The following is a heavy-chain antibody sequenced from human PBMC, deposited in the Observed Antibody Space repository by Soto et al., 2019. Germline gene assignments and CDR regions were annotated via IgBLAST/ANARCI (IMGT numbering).Heavy chain of an antibody. J-gene: IGHJ4*02. CDR3: TAGKLYPSLDFDY. D-gene: IGHD2-8*01. CDR1: GFTFGDYA. Sequence: EVQLVESGGGLVQTGRSLRLSCTASGFTFGDYAMSWVRQAPGKGLEWVGFIRSKAYGGTTEYAASVKGRFTISRDDSKSIAYLQMNSLKTDDTAVYYCTAGKLYPSLDFDYLCQGTLVTVSS. CDR2: IRSKAYGGTT. V-gene: IGHV3-49*04.